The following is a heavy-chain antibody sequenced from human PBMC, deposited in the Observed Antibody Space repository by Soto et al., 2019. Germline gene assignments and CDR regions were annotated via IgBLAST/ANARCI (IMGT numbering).Heavy chain of an antibody. CDR2: ITWDGINI. CDR1: GGTFVDYT. D-gene: IGHD2-15*01. J-gene: IGHJ4*02. V-gene: IGHV3-43*01. CDR3: AKDGIAWH. Sequence: GGSLRLSCTASGGTFVDYTMHWVRQAPGKGLEWVSLITWDGINIEYADSVRGRFTISRDNSKNSLYLQMNGLRHEDTAFYYCAKDGIAWHWGQGTLVTVSS.